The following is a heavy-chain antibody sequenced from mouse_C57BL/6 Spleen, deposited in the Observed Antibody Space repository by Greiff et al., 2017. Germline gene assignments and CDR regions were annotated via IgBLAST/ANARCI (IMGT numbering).Heavy chain of an antibody. Sequence: EVQLQQSGPELVKPGASVKISCKASGYTFTDYYMNWVQQSHGKSLEWIGDINPNNGGTSYNQKFKGKATLTVDKSSSTAYMELRSLTSEDSAVYYCARDRDWFAYWGQGTLVTVSA. CDR1: GYTFTDYY. V-gene: IGHV1-26*01. CDR3: ARDRDWFAY. J-gene: IGHJ3*01. CDR2: INPNNGGT.